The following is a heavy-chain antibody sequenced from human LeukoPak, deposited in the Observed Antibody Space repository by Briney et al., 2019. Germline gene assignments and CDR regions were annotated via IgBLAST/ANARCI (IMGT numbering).Heavy chain of an antibody. CDR2: ISYDGSNK. CDR1: GFTFSSYA. D-gene: IGHD3-22*01. J-gene: IGHJ4*02. V-gene: IGHV3-30-3*01. CDR3: ARDQIVVVSKGYYFDY. Sequence: GGSLRLSCAASGFTFSSYAMHWVRQAPGKGLEWVAVISYDGSNKYYADSVKGRFTISRDNSKNTLYLQMNSLRAEDTAVYYCARDQIVVVSKGYYFDYWGQGTLVTVSS.